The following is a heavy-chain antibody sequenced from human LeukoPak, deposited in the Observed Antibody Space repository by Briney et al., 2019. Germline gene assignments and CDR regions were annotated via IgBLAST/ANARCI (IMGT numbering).Heavy chain of an antibody. CDR1: GDSVSSNSAA. CDR3: AREAECGAYCGGDWGPYYFDY. D-gene: IGHD2-21*02. CDR2: TYYRSKWYN. V-gene: IGHV6-1*01. Sequence: SQTLSLTCAISGDSVSSNSAAWNWIRQSPSRGLEWLGRTYYRSKWYNDYAVSVKSRITINPDTSKNQFSLQLNSVTPEDTAVYYCAREAECGAYCGGDWGPYYFDYWGQGTLVTVSS. J-gene: IGHJ4*02.